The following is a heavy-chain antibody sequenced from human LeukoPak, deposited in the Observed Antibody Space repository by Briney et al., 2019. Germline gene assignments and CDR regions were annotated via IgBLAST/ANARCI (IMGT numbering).Heavy chain of an antibody. D-gene: IGHD2-8*01. J-gene: IGHJ4*02. V-gene: IGHV6-1*01. CDR3: ARGDLLIDY. CDR1: RDSVSSNSVT. CDR2: TYYRSKWYS. Sequence: SQTLSLTCAISRDSVSSNSVTWNWIRQSPSRGLEWLGRTYYRSKWYSDYAVSVRSRITINPDTSKNQFSLQLNSVTPEDTAVYYCARGDLLIDYWGQGTLVTVSS.